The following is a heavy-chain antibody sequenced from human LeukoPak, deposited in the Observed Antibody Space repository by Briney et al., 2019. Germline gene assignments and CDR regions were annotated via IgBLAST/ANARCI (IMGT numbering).Heavy chain of an antibody. J-gene: IGHJ6*04. Sequence: PSETLSLTCTVSGCSISSYYWSWIRQPPGKGLEWIGYIYYSGSTNYNPSLKSRVTISVDTSKNQFSLKLSSVTAADTAVYYCARARGYSYGLYYYYGMDVWGKGTTVTVSS. CDR2: IYYSGST. CDR3: ARARGYSYGLYYYYGMDV. D-gene: IGHD5-18*01. CDR1: GCSISSYY. V-gene: IGHV4-59*01.